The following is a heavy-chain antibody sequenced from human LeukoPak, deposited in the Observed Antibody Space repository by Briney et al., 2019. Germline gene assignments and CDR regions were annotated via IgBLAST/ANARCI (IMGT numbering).Heavy chain of an antibody. D-gene: IGHD2-21*02. V-gene: IGHV3-23*01. CDR2: IGAGDKYT. CDR1: GFTLRNYA. J-gene: IGHJ3*02. Sequence: GGSLRLSCAASGFTLRNYAMSWVRQAPGKGLEWVSSIGAGDKYTYHIDSVKGRFTITRDNSKNTLYLQMNSLRAGDTAIYYCARDLDTYVVLTAYDTFDIWGQGTMVTVSS. CDR3: ARDLDTYVVLTAYDTFDI.